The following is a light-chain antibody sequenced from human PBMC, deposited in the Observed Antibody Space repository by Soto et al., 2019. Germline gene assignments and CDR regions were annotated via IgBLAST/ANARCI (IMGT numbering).Light chain of an antibody. CDR1: SSNIGAGYD. Sequence: QSVLTQPPSVSGAPGQRVSISCTGSSSNIGAGYDVQWYQYIPGTAPKLLIYGNNRPSGVADRVSASKSATSASLAITGLQAEDEAEYYCQSYDSSLSGYVFGTGTKVTVL. CDR3: QSYDSSLSGYV. J-gene: IGLJ1*01. V-gene: IGLV1-40*01. CDR2: GN.